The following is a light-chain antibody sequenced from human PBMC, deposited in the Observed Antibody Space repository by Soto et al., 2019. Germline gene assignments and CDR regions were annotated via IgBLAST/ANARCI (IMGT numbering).Light chain of an antibody. CDR1: QSISSY. J-gene: IGKJ4*01. Sequence: DLQMTQSPSSLSASVGDRVTITCRASQSISSYLNWYQQKPGKAPKLLIYAASSLQSGVPSRFSGSGSGTDFTLTISSLQPEDFATYYCQQSYSTPPKFGFGGGTKVEIK. CDR3: QQSYSTPPKFG. CDR2: AAS. V-gene: IGKV1-39*01.